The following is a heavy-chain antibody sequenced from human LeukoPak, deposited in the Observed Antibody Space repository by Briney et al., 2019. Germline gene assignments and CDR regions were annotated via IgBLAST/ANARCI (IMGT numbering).Heavy chain of an antibody. J-gene: IGHJ4*02. CDR2: IKQDGSEK. CDR3: ARDSAGNDY. V-gene: IGHV3-7*01. CDR1: GFTFSVSW. D-gene: IGHD6-13*01. Sequence: GGSLRLSCAASGFTFSVSWMSWVRQAPGKGLEWVANIKQDGSEKYYVDSVKGRFTISRDNAKNSLYLQMNSLRAEDTAMYYCARDSAGNDYWGQGTLVPVSS.